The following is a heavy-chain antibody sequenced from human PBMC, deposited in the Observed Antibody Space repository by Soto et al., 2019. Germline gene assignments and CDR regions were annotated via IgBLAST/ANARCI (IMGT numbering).Heavy chain of an antibody. CDR1: GGSISSSHW. V-gene: IGHV4-4*02. D-gene: IGHD2-21*02. J-gene: IGHJ6*02. Sequence: SEILSLTCAVSGGSISSSHWWGWVRQAPGKGLEWIGEIYHSGSTNYNPSLKSRITMSVDKSKNQFSVNLSSVTAADTAVYYCVRDADETAIVPAPWLVWGRGTMVTV. CDR2: IYHSGST. CDR3: VRDADETAIVPAPWLV.